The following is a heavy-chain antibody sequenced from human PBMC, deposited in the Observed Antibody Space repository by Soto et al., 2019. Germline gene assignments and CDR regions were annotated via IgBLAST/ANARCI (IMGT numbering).Heavy chain of an antibody. J-gene: IGHJ4*02. CDR2: ISSSSGTI. CDR3: ARSYSDSSGFTADY. D-gene: IGHD3-22*01. CDR1: GFTLSSYS. Sequence: PGGSLRLSCAASGFTLSSYSMNWVRQAPGEGLEWVSYISSSSGTIYYADSVKGRFTISRDNAENSLYLQMNSLRDEDTAVYYCARSYSDSSGFTADYWGQGTLVTVSS. V-gene: IGHV3-48*02.